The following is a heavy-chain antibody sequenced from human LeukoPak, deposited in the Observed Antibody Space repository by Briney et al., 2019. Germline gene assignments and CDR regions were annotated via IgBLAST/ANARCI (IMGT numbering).Heavy chain of an antibody. D-gene: IGHD5-18*01. Sequence: GASVTLSCNVSGDTVTGFSIDWVRQAPGHGLEWMGVFDSEDDKRIFAQKFQSIVTMTEDTSTDPAYMDLSSQRSENTAVYYCATGYTYDYALYWGQGTLVTVSS. CDR3: ATGYTYDYALY. V-gene: IGHV1-24*01. CDR2: FDSEDDKR. J-gene: IGHJ4*02. CDR1: GDTVTGFS.